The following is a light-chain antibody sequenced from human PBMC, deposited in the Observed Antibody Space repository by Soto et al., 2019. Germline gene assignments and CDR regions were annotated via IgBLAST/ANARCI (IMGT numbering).Light chain of an antibody. V-gene: IGKV3-11*01. Sequence: EIVLTQSPATLSLSAGDRATLSCRASQNVGTYLAWYQQRPGQAPRLLIYGASNRATGIPARFSGSGSRTDFTLTITSLETEDFAVYFCQHRHTWPPDATFGPGTRLEIK. CDR3: QHRHTWPPDAT. CDR2: GAS. J-gene: IGKJ2*01. CDR1: QNVGTY.